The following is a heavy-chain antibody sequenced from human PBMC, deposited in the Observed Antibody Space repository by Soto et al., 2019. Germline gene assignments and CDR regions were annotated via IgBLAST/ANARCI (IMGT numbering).Heavy chain of an antibody. CDR1: GYTFTGYY. Sequence: EASVKVSCKASGYTFTGYYMHWVRQAPGQGLEWMGWINPNSGGTNYAQKFQGWVTMTRDTSISTAYMELSRLRSDDTAVYYCAISWSGFPPYFDYWGQGTLVSVSS. CDR3: AISWSGFPPYFDY. D-gene: IGHD3-3*01. CDR2: INPNSGGT. J-gene: IGHJ4*02. V-gene: IGHV1-2*04.